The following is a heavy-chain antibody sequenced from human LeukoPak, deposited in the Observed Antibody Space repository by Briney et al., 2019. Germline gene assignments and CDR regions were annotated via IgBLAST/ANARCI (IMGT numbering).Heavy chain of an antibody. CDR2: IYYSGST. CDR1: GGSISSSSYY. D-gene: IGHD1-1*01. CDR3: VRVTTGTVDY. V-gene: IGHV4-61*05. Sequence: SETLSLTCTVSGGSISSSSYYWGWIRQPPGKGLEWIGYIYYSGSTNYIPSLKSRVTILVDTSKNQFSLKLTSMTAADTAVYYCVRVTTGTVDYWGQGTLVTVSS. J-gene: IGHJ4*02.